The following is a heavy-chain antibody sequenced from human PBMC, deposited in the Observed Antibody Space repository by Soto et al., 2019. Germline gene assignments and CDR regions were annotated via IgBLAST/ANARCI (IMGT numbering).Heavy chain of an antibody. CDR3: ARGSDILTGYYFDY. V-gene: IGHV4-34*01. D-gene: IGHD3-9*01. J-gene: IGHJ4*02. CDR2: INHSGST. CDR1: GGSFSGYY. Sequence: SETLSLTCAVYGGSFSGYYWSWIRQPPGKGLEWIGEINHSGSTNYNPSLKSRVTISVDTSKNQFSLKLSSVTAADTAVYYCARGSDILTGYYFDYWGQGTLVTVSS.